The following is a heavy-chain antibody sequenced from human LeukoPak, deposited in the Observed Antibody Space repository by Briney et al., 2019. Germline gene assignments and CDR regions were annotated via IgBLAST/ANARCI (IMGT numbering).Heavy chain of an antibody. D-gene: IGHD2-15*01. V-gene: IGHV1-69*13. Sequence: ASVTVFCKASGCTFSSYAISWVRQAPGQGLEWMGGIIPIFGTANYAQKFQGRVTITADESTSTAYMELSSLRSEDTAVYYCARGRLPGYCSGGSCRATGAFDIWGQGTMVTVSS. CDR1: GCTFSSYA. J-gene: IGHJ3*02. CDR3: ARGRLPGYCSGGSCRATGAFDI. CDR2: IIPIFGTA.